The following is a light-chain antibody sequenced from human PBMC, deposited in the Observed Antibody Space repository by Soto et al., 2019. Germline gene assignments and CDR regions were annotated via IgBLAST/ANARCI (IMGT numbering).Light chain of an antibody. CDR2: HTS. V-gene: IGKV3-20*01. CDR1: QSISSSS. J-gene: IGKJ1*01. CDR3: QQYDSSPRT. Sequence: ENVLTQSPGTLSLSPGERATLSCRASQSISSSSLAWYQQEPGRAPRLLIFHTSSRATGIPDRFSGSGSGTDFTLTISRPEPEDFAVYYCQQYDSSPRTLGQGTKVDIK.